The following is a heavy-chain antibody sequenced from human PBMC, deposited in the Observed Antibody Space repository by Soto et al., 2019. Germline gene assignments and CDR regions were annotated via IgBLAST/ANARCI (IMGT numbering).Heavy chain of an antibody. Sequence: QVQLVESGGGVVQPGRSLRLSCAASGFTFSSYGMHWVRQAPGKGLEWVAVIWYDGSNKYYADSVKGRFTISRDNSKNTLYLQMNSLRAEDTAVYYCARVGYYYDSSGPHDAFDIWGQGTMFTVSS. CDR2: IWYDGSNK. CDR1: GFTFSSYG. D-gene: IGHD3-22*01. J-gene: IGHJ3*02. V-gene: IGHV3-33*01. CDR3: ARVGYYYDSSGPHDAFDI.